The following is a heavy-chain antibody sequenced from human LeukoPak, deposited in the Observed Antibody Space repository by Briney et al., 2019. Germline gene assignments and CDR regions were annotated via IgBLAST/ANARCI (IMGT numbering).Heavy chain of an antibody. J-gene: IGHJ4*02. CDR3: TTYMIVGQYYFDY. CDR1: GSTFSNAW. Sequence: GGSLRLSCAASGSTFSNAWMSWVRQAPGKGLEWVGRIKSKTDGGTTDYAAPVKGRFTISRDDSKNTLYLQMNSLKTEDTAVYYCTTYMIVGQYYFDYWGQGTLVTVSS. D-gene: IGHD3-22*01. CDR2: IKSKTDGGTT. V-gene: IGHV3-15*01.